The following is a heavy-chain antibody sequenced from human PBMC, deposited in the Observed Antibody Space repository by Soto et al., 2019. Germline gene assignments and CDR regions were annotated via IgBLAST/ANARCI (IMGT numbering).Heavy chain of an antibody. D-gene: IGHD6-13*01. Sequence: SETLSLTCSVSGGSINIADYYYWSWIRQPPGTGLEWIGYIYYSGNTYYNPSLKSRITLSADTSTDQFSLSLSSVTAADAAVYYCARALSTIIKLVYYYAMDVWGQGTTVTVSS. CDR3: ARALSTIIKLVYYYAMDV. J-gene: IGHJ6*01. CDR1: GGSINIADYYY. V-gene: IGHV4-30-4*01. CDR2: IYYSGNT.